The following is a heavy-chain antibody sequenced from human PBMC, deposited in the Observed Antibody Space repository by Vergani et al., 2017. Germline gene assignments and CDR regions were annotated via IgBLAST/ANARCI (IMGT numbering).Heavy chain of an antibody. Sequence: QVQLVQSGAEVKKPGASVKVSCKASGYTFTSYDINWVRQATGQGLEWMGWMNPNSGNTGYAQKFQGRVTMTRNTTISTAYMELSSVRSEDTAVYYCERCRYSSSGYNWFDPWGQGTLVTVSS. D-gene: IGHD6-13*01. V-gene: IGHV1-8*01. CDR2: MNPNSGNT. J-gene: IGHJ5*02. CDR1: GYTFTSYD. CDR3: ERCRYSSSGYNWFDP.